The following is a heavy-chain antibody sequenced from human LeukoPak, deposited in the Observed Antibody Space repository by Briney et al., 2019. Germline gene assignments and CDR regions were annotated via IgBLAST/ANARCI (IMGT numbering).Heavy chain of an antibody. Sequence: SVKVSCKASGGTFSSYAISWVRQAPGQGLEWMGRIIPILGIANYAQKFQGRVTITADKSTSTAYMELSSLRSEDTAVYYCAREAPLYGDYAGGWFDPWGQGTLVTVSS. V-gene: IGHV1-69*04. CDR1: GGTFSSYA. D-gene: IGHD4-17*01. CDR2: IIPILGIA. CDR3: AREAPLYGDYAGGWFDP. J-gene: IGHJ5*02.